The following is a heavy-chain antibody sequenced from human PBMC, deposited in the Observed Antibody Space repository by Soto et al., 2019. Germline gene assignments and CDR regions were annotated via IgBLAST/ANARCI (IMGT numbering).Heavy chain of an antibody. CDR3: ARVARPEDSSGYYLNY. D-gene: IGHD3-22*01. CDR1: GGSISSGDYY. CDR2: IYYSGST. Sequence: SETLSLTCTVSGGSISSGDYYWSWIRQPPGKGLEWIGYIYYSGSTYYNPSLKSRVTISVDTSKNQFSLKLSSVTAADTAVYYCARVARPEDSSGYYLNYWGQGTLVTVSS. J-gene: IGHJ4*02. V-gene: IGHV4-30-4*01.